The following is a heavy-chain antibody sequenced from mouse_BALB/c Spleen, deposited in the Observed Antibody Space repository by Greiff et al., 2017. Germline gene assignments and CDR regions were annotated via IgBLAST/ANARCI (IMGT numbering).Heavy chain of an antibody. Sequence: QVHLQQSGAELAKPGASVKMSCKASGYTFTSYWMHWVKQRPGQGLEWIGYINPSTGYTEYNQKFKDKATLTADKSSSTAYMQLSSLTSEDSAVYYCARYYAWYGFDYWGQGTTLTVSS. D-gene: IGHD1-1*02. V-gene: IGHV1-7*01. J-gene: IGHJ2*01. CDR3: ARYYAWYGFDY. CDR1: GYTFTSYW. CDR2: INPSTGYT.